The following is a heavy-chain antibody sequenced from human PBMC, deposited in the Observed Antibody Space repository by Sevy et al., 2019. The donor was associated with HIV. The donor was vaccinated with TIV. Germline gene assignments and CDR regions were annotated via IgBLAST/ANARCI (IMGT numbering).Heavy chain of an antibody. CDR1: GFTFDDYA. V-gene: IGHV3-9*01. D-gene: IGHD6-13*01. CDR2: ISWSSGSI. Sequence: GGSLRLSCAASGFTFDDYAMHWVRQAPGKGLEWVSGISWSSGSIGYADSVKGRFTISRDNAKNSLYLQMNSLRAEDTALYYCAKVSSRGHGFLDYWGQGTLVTVSS. J-gene: IGHJ4*02. CDR3: AKVSSRGHGFLDY.